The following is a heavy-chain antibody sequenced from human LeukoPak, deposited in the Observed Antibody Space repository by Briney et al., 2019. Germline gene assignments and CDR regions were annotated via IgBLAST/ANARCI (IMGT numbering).Heavy chain of an antibody. Sequence: GGSLRLSCAASGITFRSYGMHWVRQAPGKGLEWVAVISYDGSHKYYADSVKGRFSISRDNSKNTLYLQMNSLRADNTAVYYCAKGARGDTVTSIVGLNWFDPWGQGTLVTVSS. CDR3: AKGARGDTVTSIVGLNWFDP. CDR1: GITFRSYG. J-gene: IGHJ5*02. D-gene: IGHD4-17*01. CDR2: ISYDGSHK. V-gene: IGHV3-30*18.